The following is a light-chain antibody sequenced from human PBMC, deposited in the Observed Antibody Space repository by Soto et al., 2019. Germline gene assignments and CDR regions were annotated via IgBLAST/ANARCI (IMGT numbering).Light chain of an antibody. CDR3: QQYNTYS. CDR1: QSISSW. J-gene: IGKJ1*01. V-gene: IGKV1-5*01. Sequence: DIQMTQSPSSLSASVGDRFAITCRASQSISSWLAWYQQKPGKAPKLLIYDASSLESGVPSRFSGSGSGTEFSLTISSLQPDDFATYYCQQYNTYSFGQGTKVDI. CDR2: DAS.